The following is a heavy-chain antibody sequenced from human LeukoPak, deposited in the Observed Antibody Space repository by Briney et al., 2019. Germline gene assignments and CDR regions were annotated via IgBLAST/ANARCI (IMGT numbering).Heavy chain of an antibody. CDR1: GFTFSSYA. J-gene: IGHJ3*02. CDR2: ISGSGGST. D-gene: IGHD6-19*01. V-gene: IGHV3-23*01. CDR3: AKDRYSSGWGDGFDI. Sequence: GGSLRPSCAASGFTFSSYAMSWVRQAPGKGLKWVSAISGSGGSTYYADSVKGRFTISRDNSKNTLYLQMNSLRAEDTAVYSCAKDRYSSGWGDGFDIWGQGTMVTVSS.